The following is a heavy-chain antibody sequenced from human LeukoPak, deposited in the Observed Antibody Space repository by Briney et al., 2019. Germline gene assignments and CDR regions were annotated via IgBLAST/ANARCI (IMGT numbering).Heavy chain of an antibody. CDR2: ISGSGGST. CDR3: AKSQDGGRLFHFDY. J-gene: IGHJ4*02. V-gene: IGHV3-23*01. CDR1: GFTFSSYA. D-gene: IGHD1-26*01. Sequence: GSLRLSCAASGFTFSSYAMSWVRQAPGKGLEWVSVISGSGGSTYSADSVKGRFTISRDNSKNTLYLQMNSLRAEDTAVYFCAKSQDGGRLFHFDYWGQGTLVTVSS.